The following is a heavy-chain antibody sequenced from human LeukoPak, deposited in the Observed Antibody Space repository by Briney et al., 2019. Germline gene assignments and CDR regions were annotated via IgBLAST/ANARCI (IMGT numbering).Heavy chain of an antibody. J-gene: IGHJ3*02. V-gene: IGHV6-1*01. CDR1: GDSVSSNSAA. CDR2: TYYRSKWYN. Sequence: SQTPSLTCAISGDSVSSNSAAWNWIRQSPSRGLEWLGRTYYRSKWYNDSALFVRGRITINPDTSKNQFSLQLDSVTPEDTAVYYCARGGGAFDIWSQGTMVTVSS. CDR3: ARGGGAFDI.